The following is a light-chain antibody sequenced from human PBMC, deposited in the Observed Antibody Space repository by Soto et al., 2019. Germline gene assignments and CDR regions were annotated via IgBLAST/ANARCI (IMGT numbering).Light chain of an antibody. Sequence: QSALTQPASVSGSPGQSITISCPGTSSDVGGYNYVSWNQHHPGKAPKLMIYEVSNRPSGVSNRFSGYKSGNTASLTISVLQAEDEADYYCSSYTSSSSVVFGGGTKVTVL. CDR3: SSYTSSSSVV. CDR1: SSDVGGYNY. J-gene: IGLJ2*01. V-gene: IGLV2-14*01. CDR2: EVS.